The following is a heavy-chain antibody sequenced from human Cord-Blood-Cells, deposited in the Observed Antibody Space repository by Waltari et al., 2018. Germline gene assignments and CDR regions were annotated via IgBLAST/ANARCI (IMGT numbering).Heavy chain of an antibody. CDR3: ARSEQQLALYYFDY. CDR2: ISGSGVST. V-gene: IGHV3-23*01. CDR1: GFTFSSYA. Sequence: EVQLLESGGGLVQPGGSLRLSCAASGFTFSSYAMSWVRQAPGKWLGWVSAISGSGVSTYYADSVKGRFTISRDNSKNTLYLQMNSLRAEDTAVYYCARSEQQLALYYFDYWGQGTLVTVSS. J-gene: IGHJ4*02. D-gene: IGHD6-13*01.